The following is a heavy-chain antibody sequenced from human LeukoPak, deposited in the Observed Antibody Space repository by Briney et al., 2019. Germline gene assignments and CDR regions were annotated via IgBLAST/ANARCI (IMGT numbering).Heavy chain of an antibody. Sequence: SQTLSLTCAISGDSVSSYDATWNWLRQSPSRGLEWLGRTYYRSKWGDDYAVSVKSRITINPDTSKNQFSLHLNSVTPEDTAVYYCARVSSRAFDVWGHGTVVTVSP. CDR2: TYYRSKWGD. J-gene: IGHJ3*01. CDR1: GDSVSSYDAT. D-gene: IGHD6-6*01. CDR3: ARVSSRAFDV. V-gene: IGHV6-1*01.